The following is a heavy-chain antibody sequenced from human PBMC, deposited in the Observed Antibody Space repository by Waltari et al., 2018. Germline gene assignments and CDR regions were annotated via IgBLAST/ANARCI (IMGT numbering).Heavy chain of an antibody. V-gene: IGHV3-23*01. J-gene: IGHJ4*02. CDR2: IGGSGIST. Sequence: EVQLLDSGGGLVQPGGSLRLSCVASGLTLRRYTMSGVRQAPGKGLEWVSSIGGSGISTYYADSVKGRFTISRDNSKDTLYLQINSLRAEDTAVYYCAKDIAPAGTRYFDYWGQGTLVTVSS. D-gene: IGHD6-13*01. CDR3: AKDIAPAGTRYFDY. CDR1: GLTLRRYT.